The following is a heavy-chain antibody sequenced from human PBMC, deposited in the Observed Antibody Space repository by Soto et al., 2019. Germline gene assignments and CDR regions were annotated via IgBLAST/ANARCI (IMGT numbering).Heavy chain of an antibody. CDR1: GGSISSGGYY. J-gene: IGHJ3*02. V-gene: IGHV4-31*03. D-gene: IGHD3-22*01. Sequence: QVQLQESGPGLVKPSQTLSLTCTVSGGSISSGGYYWSWIRQHPGKGLEWIGYIYYSGSTYYNPSLKSRVTISVDTSKNQFSLKLSSVTAADTAVYYCARGFSGDSSGYYFNDAFDIWGQGTMVTVSS. CDR3: ARGFSGDSSGYYFNDAFDI. CDR2: IYYSGST.